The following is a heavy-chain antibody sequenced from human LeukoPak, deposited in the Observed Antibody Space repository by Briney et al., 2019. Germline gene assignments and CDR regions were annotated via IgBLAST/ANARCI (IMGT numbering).Heavy chain of an antibody. Sequence: PSETLSLTCTVSGGSISSYYWSWIRQPAGKGPEWIGRIYRSGSTNYNPSLKSRVTMSVDTSKNQFSLKLSSVTAADTAVYYCASNDYNNHFDYWGQGTLVTVSS. CDR2: IYRSGST. CDR1: GGSISSYY. V-gene: IGHV4-4*07. D-gene: IGHD4-11*01. J-gene: IGHJ4*02. CDR3: ASNDYNNHFDY.